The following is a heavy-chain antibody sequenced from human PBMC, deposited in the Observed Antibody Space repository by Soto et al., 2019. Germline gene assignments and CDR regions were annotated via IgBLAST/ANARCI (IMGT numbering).Heavy chain of an antibody. CDR3: ARDLRQCSGGSCYQSFDY. CDR1: GFTFSRYG. V-gene: IGHV3-33*01. Sequence: QVQLVESGGGVDQPGRSLRLSCAASGFTFSRYGMHWVRQAPGEGLEWVAVIWYDGSNKNYADSVKGRFTISRDNSKNTLFLQMNSLRAEDTAVYYCARDLRQCSGGSCYQSFDYWGQGTLVTVSS. J-gene: IGHJ4*02. D-gene: IGHD2-15*01. CDR2: IWYDGSNK.